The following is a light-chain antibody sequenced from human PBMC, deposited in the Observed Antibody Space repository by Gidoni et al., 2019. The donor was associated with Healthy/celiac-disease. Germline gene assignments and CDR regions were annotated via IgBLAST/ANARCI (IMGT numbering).Light chain of an antibody. CDR2: DGS. CDR1: QRMGSW. J-gene: IGKJ1*01. V-gene: IGKV1-5*01. CDR3: QQYYNSWT. Sequence: PATLQAARGERGSVTCRDSQRMGSWLAGYQQKPGKAPKSLIYDGSTLESELPSRFSGTRAWTEFTRSISSLQPDEFATYDGQQYYNSWTFGQGTKVEIK.